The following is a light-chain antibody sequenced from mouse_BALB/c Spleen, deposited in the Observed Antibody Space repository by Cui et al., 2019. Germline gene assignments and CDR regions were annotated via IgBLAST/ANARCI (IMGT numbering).Light chain of an antibody. V-gene: IGKV4-51*01. CDR3: QQWSGYPLRT. J-gene: IGKJ1*01. CDR2: GTS. Sequence: ENVLTQSPAIMAASLGEKVTMTSSASSSGSSSYLNWYQKKSGTSPKLWIYGTSNLAAGVQDRFSGSGAGISYSLTSSSMEAENDATYYCQQWSGYPLRTFGGGTKLEIK. CDR1: SSGSSSY.